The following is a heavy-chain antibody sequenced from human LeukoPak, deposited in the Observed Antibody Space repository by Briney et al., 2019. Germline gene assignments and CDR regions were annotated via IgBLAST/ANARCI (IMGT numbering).Heavy chain of an antibody. CDR1: GFIVSGDF. D-gene: IGHD3-22*01. CDR3: ARDYYDSVSYGMDV. V-gene: IGHV3-33*08. Sequence: GGSLRLSCAASGFIVSGDFMSWVRQAPGKGLEWVAVIWYDGSNKYYADSVKGRFTISRDNSKNTLYLQMNSLRAEDTAVYYCARDYYDSVSYGMDVWGQGTTVTVSS. CDR2: IWYDGSNK. J-gene: IGHJ6*02.